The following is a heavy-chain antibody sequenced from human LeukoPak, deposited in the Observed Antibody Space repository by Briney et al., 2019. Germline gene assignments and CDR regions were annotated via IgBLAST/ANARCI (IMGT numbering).Heavy chain of an antibody. CDR2: ISYDGSNT. CDR3: AKPYYYGSRNYMDY. Sequence: PGGSLRLSCAASGFTFSSYGMHWVRQAPGKGLEWVAVISYDGSNTYYADSVKGRFTISRDNSKNMLYLQMNSLRAEDTAVYYCAKPYYYGSRNYMDYWGQGTLVTVSS. CDR1: GFTFSSYG. J-gene: IGHJ4*02. D-gene: IGHD3-10*01. V-gene: IGHV3-30*18.